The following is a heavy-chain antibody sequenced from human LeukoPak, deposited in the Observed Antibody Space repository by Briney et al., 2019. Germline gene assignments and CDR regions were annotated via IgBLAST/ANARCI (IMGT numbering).Heavy chain of an antibody. CDR2: INPNSGGT. Sequence: GASVKVSCKASGYTFTGYYMHWVRQAPGQGLEWMGWINPNSGGTNYAQKFQGRVTMTRDTSISTAYMKLSRLRSDDTAVYYCARGGLYYDSSGYFGYFDYWGQGTLVTVSS. CDR3: ARGGLYYDSSGYFGYFDY. D-gene: IGHD3-22*01. J-gene: IGHJ4*02. V-gene: IGHV1-2*02. CDR1: GYTFTGYY.